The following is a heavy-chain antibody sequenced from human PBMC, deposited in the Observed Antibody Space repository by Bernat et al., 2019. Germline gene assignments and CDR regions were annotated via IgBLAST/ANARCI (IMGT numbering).Heavy chain of an antibody. Sequence: QVQLVESGGGVVKPGRSLRLSCAASGFTFSSYGMHWVRQAPGKGLEWVAVIWYDGSNKYYADSVKGRFTISRDNSKNTLYLQMNSLRAEDTAVYYCARDQGGVDAFDIWGQGTMVTVSS. D-gene: IGHD1-26*01. V-gene: IGHV3-33*01. J-gene: IGHJ3*02. CDR1: GFTFSSYG. CDR2: IWYDGSNK. CDR3: ARDQGGVDAFDI.